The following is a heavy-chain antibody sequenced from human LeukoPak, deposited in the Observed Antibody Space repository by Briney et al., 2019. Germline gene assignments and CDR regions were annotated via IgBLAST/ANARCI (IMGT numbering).Heavy chain of an antibody. CDR2: IYHSGST. D-gene: IGHD1-26*01. J-gene: IGHJ4*02. CDR3: ARLYSGSYYVFDY. V-gene: IGHV4-4*02. CDR1: GGSISSSNW. Sequence: PSETLSLTCAVSGGSISSSNWWSWVRQPPGKGLEWIGEIYHSGSTNYNPSLKSRVTISVDKSENQFSLKLSSVTAADTAVYYCARLYSGSYYVFDYWGQGTLVTVSS.